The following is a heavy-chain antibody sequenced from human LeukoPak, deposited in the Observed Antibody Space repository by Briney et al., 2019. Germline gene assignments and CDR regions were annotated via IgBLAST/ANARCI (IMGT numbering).Heavy chain of an antibody. Sequence: PGGSLRLSCAASGFTVSGNYMSWVRQAPGKGLEWLSVIHRGGNTYYADSVKGRFTISRDSSKNMVFLQMDSLRAEDTGVYYCARDPGYGLGVDYGDYWGQGTLVTVSS. J-gene: IGHJ4*02. V-gene: IGHV3-66*01. CDR3: ARDPGYGLGVDYGDY. CDR2: IHRGGNT. D-gene: IGHD3-10*01. CDR1: GFTVSGNY.